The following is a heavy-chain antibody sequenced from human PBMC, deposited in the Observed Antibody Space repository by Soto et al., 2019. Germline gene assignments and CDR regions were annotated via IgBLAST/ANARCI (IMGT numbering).Heavy chain of an antibody. CDR1: GFSLSTSGMC. Sequence: ESGRTLVNPTQTLTLTCTFSGFSLSTSGMCVSWNRQPPGKALEWLALIDWDDDKYYSTSLKTRLTISKDTSKNQVVLTMTNMDPVDTATYYCARILYGDYVLDYWGQGTLVTLSS. V-gene: IGHV2-70*01. CDR2: IDWDDDK. CDR3: ARILYGDYVLDY. J-gene: IGHJ4*02. D-gene: IGHD4-17*01.